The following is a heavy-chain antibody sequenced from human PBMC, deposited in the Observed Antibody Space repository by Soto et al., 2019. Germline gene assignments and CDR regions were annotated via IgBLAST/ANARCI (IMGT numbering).Heavy chain of an antibody. D-gene: IGHD3-3*01. CDR3: ARANYDFWSGIYYYYMDV. CDR2: IWYDGSNK. CDR1: GFTFSSYG. J-gene: IGHJ6*03. V-gene: IGHV3-33*01. Sequence: GGSLRLSCAASGFTFSSYGMHWVRQAPGKGLEWVAVIWYDGSNKYYADSVKGRFTISRDNSKNTLYLQMNSLRAEDTAVYYCARANYDFWSGIYYYYMDVWGKGTTVTVSS.